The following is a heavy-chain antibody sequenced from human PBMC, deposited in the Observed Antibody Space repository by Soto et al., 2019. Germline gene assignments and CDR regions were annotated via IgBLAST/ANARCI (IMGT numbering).Heavy chain of an antibody. V-gene: IGHV1-46*01. CDR2: INPSGGST. CDR1: GYTFTSYY. J-gene: IGHJ4*02. Sequence: QVPLVQSGAEVKKPGASVKVSCKASGYTFTSYYMHWVRQAPGQGLEWMGIINPSGGSTSYAQKFQGRVTMTRDTSTSTVYMELSSLRSEDTAVYYCAREDITGIAVAKPNDYWGQGTLVTVSS. CDR3: AREDITGIAVAKPNDY. D-gene: IGHD6-19*01.